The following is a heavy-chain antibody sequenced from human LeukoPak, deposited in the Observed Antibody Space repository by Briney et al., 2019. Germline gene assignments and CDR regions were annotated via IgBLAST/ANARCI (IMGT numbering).Heavy chain of an antibody. CDR3: ARAAHFYSNAFDI. D-gene: IGHD6-13*01. V-gene: IGHV3-30*14. CDR2: ISNDGSSK. J-gene: IGHJ3*02. Sequence: GGSLRLSCAASGFTFSIYAMQWVRQAPGKGLEWVTLISNDGSSKYYAASVKGRFTISRDSSQNTLFLQMYSLRDEDTAVYYCARAAHFYSNAFDIWGLGTMVIVSS. CDR1: GFTFSIYA.